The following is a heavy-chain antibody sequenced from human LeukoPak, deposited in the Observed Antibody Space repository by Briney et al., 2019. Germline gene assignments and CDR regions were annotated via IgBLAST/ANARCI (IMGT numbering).Heavy chain of an antibody. CDR3: ARLSIAAAGY. J-gene: IGHJ4*02. CDR2: IYHSGST. CDR1: GYSISSGYD. Sequence: PSETLSLTCAVSGYSISSGYDWGWIRQPPGKGLEWIGSIYHSGSTYYNPSLKSRVTISVGTSKNQFSLKLSSVTAADTAVYYCARLSIAAAGYWGQGTLVTVSS. D-gene: IGHD6-13*01. V-gene: IGHV4-38-2*01.